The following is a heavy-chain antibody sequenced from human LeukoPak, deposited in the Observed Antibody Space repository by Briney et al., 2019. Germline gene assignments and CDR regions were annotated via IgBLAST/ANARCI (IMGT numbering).Heavy chain of an antibody. D-gene: IGHD3-3*01. V-gene: IGHV1-69*05. CDR2: FIPIFGTA. CDR1: GGTFSSYA. J-gene: IGHJ6*03. CDR3: ASSSFWSGPSNYYYYMDV. Sequence: SVKVSCKASGGTFSSYAISWVRQAPGQGLEWMGGFIPIFGTANYAQKFQGRVTITTDESTSTAYMELSSLRSEDTAVYYCASSSFWSGPSNYYYYMDVWGKGTTVTVSS.